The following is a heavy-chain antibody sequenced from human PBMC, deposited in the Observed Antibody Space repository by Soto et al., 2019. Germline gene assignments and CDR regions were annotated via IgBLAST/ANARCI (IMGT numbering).Heavy chain of an antibody. CDR1: GFTFSSYA. D-gene: IGHD1-26*01. V-gene: IGHV3-64*01. Sequence: GGSLRLSCAASGFTFSSYAMHWVRQAPGKGLEYVSAISSNGGSTYYANSVKGRFTISRDNSKNTLYLQMGSLRAEDMAVYYCARDRGSSYADAFDIWGQGTMVTVSS. CDR2: ISSNGGST. J-gene: IGHJ3*02. CDR3: ARDRGSSYADAFDI.